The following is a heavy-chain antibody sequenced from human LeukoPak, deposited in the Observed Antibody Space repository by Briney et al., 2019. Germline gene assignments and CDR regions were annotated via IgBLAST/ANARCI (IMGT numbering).Heavy chain of an antibody. J-gene: IGHJ4*02. Sequence: SETLFRTCTVSGYSISSGYYWGWIRQPPGKGLEWIGSIYHSGSTYYNPSLKSRVTISVDTSKNQLSLKLSSVTAADTAVYYCASGYYYGSGAHYWGQGTLVTVSS. CDR1: GYSISSGYY. CDR3: ASGYYYGSGAHY. D-gene: IGHD3-10*01. V-gene: IGHV4-38-2*02. CDR2: IYHSGST.